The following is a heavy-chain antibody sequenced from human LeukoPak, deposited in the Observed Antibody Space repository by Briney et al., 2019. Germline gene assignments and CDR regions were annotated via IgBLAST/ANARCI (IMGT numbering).Heavy chain of an antibody. V-gene: IGHV4-39*07. J-gene: IGHJ4*02. Sequence: SETLSLTCSVSGGSISSGNYYWGRIRQPPGKGLEWIGSIYYRGGSYYNPSLKSRVTISLDTSKNQFSLKLYSVTAADTAVYYCAREYGSGSQYDYWGQGTLVTVSS. CDR1: GGSISSGNYY. D-gene: IGHD3-10*01. CDR3: AREYGSGSQYDY. CDR2: IYYRGGS.